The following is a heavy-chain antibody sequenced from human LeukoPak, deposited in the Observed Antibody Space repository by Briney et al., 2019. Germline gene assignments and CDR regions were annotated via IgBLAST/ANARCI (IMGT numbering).Heavy chain of an antibody. CDR3: ARASPRYCSSTSRYLGPYYYYYYGMDV. CDR1: GFTFSSYA. Sequence: GRSLRLSCAASGFTFSSYAMHWVRQAPGKGLEWVAVISYDGSNKYYADSVKGRFTISRDNSKNTLYLQMNSLRAEDTAVYYCARASPRYCSSTSRYLGPYYYYYYGMDVWGQGTTVTVSS. D-gene: IGHD2-2*01. CDR2: ISYDGSNK. V-gene: IGHV3-30-3*01. J-gene: IGHJ6*02.